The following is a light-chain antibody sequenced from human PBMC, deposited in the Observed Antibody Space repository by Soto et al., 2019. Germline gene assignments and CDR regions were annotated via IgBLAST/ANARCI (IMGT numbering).Light chain of an antibody. CDR2: DAS. CDR1: QNIDTC. V-gene: IGKV1-5*01. J-gene: IGKJ1*01. Sequence: DIQMTQSPSTLSASVGDRVTLTCRASQNIDTCLAWYQQKPGKAPKLLIYDASFLESGVPSRFSAFGSGTEFTLTINSLQPDDFSTYYCQQYTAFSPWTFGPGTKV. CDR3: QQYTAFSPWT.